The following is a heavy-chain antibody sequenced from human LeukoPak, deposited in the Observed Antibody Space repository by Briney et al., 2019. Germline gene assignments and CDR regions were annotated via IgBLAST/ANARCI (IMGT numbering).Heavy chain of an antibody. CDR1: GFTFSNSW. D-gene: IGHD6-19*01. V-gene: IGHV3-7*01. CDR3: ARTHSSGWFDY. J-gene: IGHJ4*02. CDR2: IKQDGNEK. Sequence: PGGSLRLSCAASGFTFSNSWMSWVRQAPGKGLEWVANIKQDGNEKYYVDSVKGRFTISRDNAKNSLYLQMNSLRAEDTAVYYCARTHSSGWFDYWGQGTLVTVSS.